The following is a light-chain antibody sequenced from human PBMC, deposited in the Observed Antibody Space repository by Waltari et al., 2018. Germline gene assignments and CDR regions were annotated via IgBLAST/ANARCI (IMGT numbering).Light chain of an antibody. J-gene: IGLJ2*01. V-gene: IGLV2-14*01. CDR2: DVN. Sequence: QSALTQPASVSGSPGQSITISCDGTSNDVRGYNYASWYQQSPVKAPKGMVYDVNKRPSGVANRMAASKSGNTSSLTISGLQAEDEAEYYRSSYTSSTTLVFGGGTRLTVL. CDR1: SNDVRGYNY. CDR3: SSYTSSTTLV.